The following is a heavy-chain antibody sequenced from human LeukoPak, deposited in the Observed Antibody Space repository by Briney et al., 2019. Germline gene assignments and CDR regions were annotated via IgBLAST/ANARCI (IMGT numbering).Heavy chain of an antibody. V-gene: IGHV3-23*01. D-gene: IGHD3-10*01. J-gene: IGHJ4*02. CDR2: ISGSGGST. CDR3: AKDMVRGVIISTPFDY. Sequence: GGSLRLSCTASGFTFGDYVMSWVRQAPGKGLEWVSAISGSGGSTYYADSVKGRFTISRDNSKNTLYLQMNSLRAEDTAVYYCAKDMVRGVIISTPFDYWGQGTLVTVSS. CDR1: GFTFGDYV.